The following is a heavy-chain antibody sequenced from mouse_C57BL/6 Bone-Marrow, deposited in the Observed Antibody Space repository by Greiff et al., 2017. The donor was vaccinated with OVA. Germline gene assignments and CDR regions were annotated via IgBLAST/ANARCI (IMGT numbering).Heavy chain of an antibody. Sequence: EVQLQQSGAELVRPGASVKLSCTASGFNIKDYYMHWVKQRPEQGLEWIGRIDPEDGDTEYAPKFQGKATMTADTSSNTAYLQLSSLTSEDTAVYYCTTGRLDGCYAMDYWGQGTSVTVSS. CDR3: TTGRLDGCYAMDY. CDR2: IDPEDGDT. CDR1: GFNIKDYY. V-gene: IGHV14-1*01. D-gene: IGHD2-3*01. J-gene: IGHJ4*01.